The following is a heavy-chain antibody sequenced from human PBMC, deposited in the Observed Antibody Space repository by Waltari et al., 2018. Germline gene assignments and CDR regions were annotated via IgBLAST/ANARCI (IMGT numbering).Heavy chain of an antibody. V-gene: IGHV4-59*01. CDR2: IHYSGSS. J-gene: IGHJ6*03. CDR1: GDSTSTYH. D-gene: IGHD1-26*01. CDR3: ARADTSTSYFYYYMDV. Sequence: QLQLQESGPGLVRPSETLSLTCTVSGDSTSTYHSSWVRPSPGKGLEWIGCIHYSGSSVYNPSLRSRVAISLDTPNNLFSLRLRSVTAADAAIYYCARADTSTSYFYYYMDVWGKGTTVTVSS.